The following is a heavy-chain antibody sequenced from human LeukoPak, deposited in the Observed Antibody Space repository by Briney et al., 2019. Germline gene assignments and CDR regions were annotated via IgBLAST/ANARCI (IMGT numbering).Heavy chain of an antibody. CDR3: ARGGDGDILTGLVFDY. CDR2: ISAYNGNT. J-gene: IGHJ4*02. V-gene: IGHV1-18*01. Sequence: ASVKVSCKASGYRFTSYCISWVRQAPGQGLEWMGWISAYNGNTNYAQKLQGRVTMTTDTSTSTAYMELRSLRSDDTAVYYCARGGDGDILTGLVFDYWGQGTLVTVSS. D-gene: IGHD3-9*01. CDR1: GYRFTSYC.